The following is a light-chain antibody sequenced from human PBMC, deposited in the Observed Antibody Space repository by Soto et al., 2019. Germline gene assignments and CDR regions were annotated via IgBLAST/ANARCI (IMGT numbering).Light chain of an antibody. CDR3: QQSYSTPRT. Sequence: ESVLTQSPATLSLSPGERATLSCRASQSVSSYLAWYQQKPGQAPRLLIYDASNRATGIPARFSGSGSGTDFTLTISSLQPEDFATYYCQQSYSTPRTFGQGTKV. V-gene: IGKV3-11*01. CDR2: DAS. J-gene: IGKJ1*01. CDR1: QSVSSY.